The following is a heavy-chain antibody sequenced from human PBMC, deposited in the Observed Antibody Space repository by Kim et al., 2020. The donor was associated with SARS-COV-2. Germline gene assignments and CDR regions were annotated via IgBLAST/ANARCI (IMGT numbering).Heavy chain of an antibody. CDR3: ARRATWKDGMDV. J-gene: IGHJ6*02. D-gene: IGHD1-1*01. CDR2: TYYRSKWYN. CDR1: GDSVASNSAS. Sequence: SQTLSLTCAISGDSVASNSASWVWIRQSPSRGLEYLGRTYYRSKWYNDYAGSVKGRITINPDTSKNPFSLQLNSVTPEDMAVYYCARRATWKDGMDVLGQGSTVTVSS. V-gene: IGHV6-1*01.